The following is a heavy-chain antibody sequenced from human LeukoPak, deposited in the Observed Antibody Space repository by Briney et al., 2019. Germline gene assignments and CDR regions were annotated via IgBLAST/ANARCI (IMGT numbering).Heavy chain of an antibody. CDR1: GGSFSGYY. CDR3: ARVRTGDLDY. Sequence: SETLSLTCAVYGGSFSGYYWSWIRQPPGKELEWIGEINHSGSTNYNPSLKSRVTISVDTSKNQFSLKLSSVTAADTAVYYCARVRTGDLDYWGQGTLVTVSS. CDR2: INHSGST. J-gene: IGHJ4*02. D-gene: IGHD7-27*01. V-gene: IGHV4-34*01.